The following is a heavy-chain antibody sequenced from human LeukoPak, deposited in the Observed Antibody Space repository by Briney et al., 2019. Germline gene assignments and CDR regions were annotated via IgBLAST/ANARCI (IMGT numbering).Heavy chain of an antibody. V-gene: IGHV3-21*01. CDR3: TRGGYDQTGDY. J-gene: IGHJ4*02. CDR1: GFTFSSYS. Sequence: GGSLRLSCAASGFTFSSYSMNWVRQAPGKGLEWVSSIISSSSYIYYADSVKGRFTLSRDNAKHSLYLKMNSPRAEDTAVYYCTRGGYDQTGDYWGQGTLVTVSS. D-gene: IGHD5-12*01. CDR2: IISSSSYI.